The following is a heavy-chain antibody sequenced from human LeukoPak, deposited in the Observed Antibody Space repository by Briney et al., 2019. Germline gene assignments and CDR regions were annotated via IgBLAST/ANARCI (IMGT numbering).Heavy chain of an antibody. D-gene: IGHD6-19*01. Sequence: SGGYLRLSCAASGFTFGSYDMHWVSQAPGKGLEWVSLISWDGGSSYYADSVKGRFTISRDNSKNSLYLQMNSLRAQDTALYYCAKGSKAVTGTGNIDYWGQGTLVTVSS. CDR2: ISWDGGSS. V-gene: IGHV3-43D*03. CDR3: AKGSKAVTGTGNIDY. J-gene: IGHJ4*02. CDR1: GFTFGSYD.